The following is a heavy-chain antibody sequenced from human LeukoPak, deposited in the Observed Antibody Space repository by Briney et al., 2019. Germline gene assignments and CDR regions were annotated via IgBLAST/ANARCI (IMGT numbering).Heavy chain of an antibody. V-gene: IGHV4-59*11. J-gene: IGHJ3*02. D-gene: IGHD4-23*01. Sequence: PSETLSLTCTVSGGSISSHYWNWIRQPPGKGLEWIGYIYYSGSTNYNPSLKSRVTISVDTSKNQLSLKLSSVTAADTAVYYCARETTVVTPGRSDVFDIWGQGTMVTVSS. CDR1: GGSISSHY. CDR2: IYYSGST. CDR3: ARETTVVTPGRSDVFDI.